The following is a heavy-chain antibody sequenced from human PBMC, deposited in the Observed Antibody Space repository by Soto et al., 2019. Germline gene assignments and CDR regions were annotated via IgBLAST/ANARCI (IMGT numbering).Heavy chain of an antibody. CDR2: ISGSGGST. CDR1: GFTFSSYD. CDR3: AKDFGPGSSPLDY. Sequence: EVQLLESGGGLVQPGGSLRLSCAASGFTFSSYDMSWVRQAPGKGLEWVSAISGSGGSTYYADSVKGRFTISRDNSKNTLYLQMNSLRAEDTAVYYCAKDFGPGSSPLDYWGQGTLVTVCS. D-gene: IGHD3-10*01. V-gene: IGHV3-23*01. J-gene: IGHJ4*02.